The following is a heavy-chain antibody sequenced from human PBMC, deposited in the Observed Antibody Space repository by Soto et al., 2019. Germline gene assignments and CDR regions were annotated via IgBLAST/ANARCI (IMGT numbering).Heavy chain of an antibody. CDR1: GGSFSGYY. V-gene: IGHV4-34*01. D-gene: IGHD6-6*01. Sequence: ETLSLTCAVYGGSFSGYYWSWIRQPPGKGLEWIGEINHSGSTNYNPSLKSRVTISVDTSKNQFSLKLSSVTAADTAVYYCASQFYSTSNPGNIWFDPWGQGTLVTVSS. J-gene: IGHJ5*02. CDR2: INHSGST. CDR3: ASQFYSTSNPGNIWFDP.